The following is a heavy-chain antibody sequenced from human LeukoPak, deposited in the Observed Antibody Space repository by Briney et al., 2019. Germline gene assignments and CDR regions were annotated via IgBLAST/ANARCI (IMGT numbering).Heavy chain of an antibody. CDR2: IYSSGST. CDR3: ARHSSNWSPNPDY. J-gene: IGHJ4*02. Sequence: SETLSLTCTVSGASISSSSYYWGWIRQPPGKGLEWIGTIYSSGSTYYIPSLKSRLTISVDTSKNQFSPKLVSVTAADTAVYYCARHSSNWSPNPDYWGQGTLVTVSS. V-gene: IGHV4-39*01. D-gene: IGHD6-13*01. CDR1: GASISSSSYY.